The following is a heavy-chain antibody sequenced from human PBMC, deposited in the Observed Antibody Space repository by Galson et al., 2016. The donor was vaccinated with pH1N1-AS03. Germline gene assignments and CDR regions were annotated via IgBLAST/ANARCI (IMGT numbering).Heavy chain of an antibody. J-gene: IGHJ4*02. V-gene: IGHV3-74*01. CDR2: VNGDGSST. Sequence: SLRLSCAASGFTFSNLWMHWVRQGPGKGLVWVARVNGDGSSTTYADSVKGRFTISRDNAKNTVYLQMISLRAEDTAVYYCATGRGYYYEYWGKGTLVTVSS. D-gene: IGHD3-10*01. CDR1: GFTFSNLW. CDR3: ATGRGYYYEY.